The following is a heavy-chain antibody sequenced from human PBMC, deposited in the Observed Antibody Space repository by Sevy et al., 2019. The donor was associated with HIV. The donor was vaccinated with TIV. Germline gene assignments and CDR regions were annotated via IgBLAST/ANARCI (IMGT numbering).Heavy chain of an antibody. CDR3: ARGTGDSSGYYYFDY. CDR2: INHSGST. J-gene: IGHJ4*02. CDR1: GGSFSGYC. V-gene: IGHV4-34*01. Sequence: SETLSLTCAVYGGSFSGYCWSWIRQPPGKGLEWIGEINHSGSTNYNPSLKSRVTISVDTSKNQFSLKLSSVTAADTAVYYCARGTGDSSGYYYFDYWGQGTLVTVSS. D-gene: IGHD3-22*01.